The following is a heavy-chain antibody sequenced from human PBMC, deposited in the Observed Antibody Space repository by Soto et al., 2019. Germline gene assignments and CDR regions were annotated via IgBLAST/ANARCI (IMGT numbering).Heavy chain of an antibody. Sequence: VASVKVSCKASGYTFTSYGISWVRQAPGQGLEWMGWISAYNGNTNYAQKLQGRVTMTTDTSTSTAYMELRSLRSDDTAVYYCARGVEDQWLVPNNWFDPWGQGTLVTVSS. V-gene: IGHV1-18*01. CDR3: ARGVEDQWLVPNNWFDP. CDR1: GYTFTSYG. D-gene: IGHD6-19*01. CDR2: ISAYNGNT. J-gene: IGHJ5*02.